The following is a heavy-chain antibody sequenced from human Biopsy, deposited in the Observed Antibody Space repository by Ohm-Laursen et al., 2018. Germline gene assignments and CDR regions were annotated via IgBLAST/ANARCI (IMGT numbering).Heavy chain of an antibody. V-gene: IGHV4-31*01. CDR1: GGSISSGGSY. CDR3: ARLGSGDYFPTFFDF. J-gene: IGHJ4*02. D-gene: IGHD5-12*01. CDR2: IFNSANT. Sequence: TLSLTCIVSGGSISSGGSYWSWIRQRPGKGLEWIGYIFNSANTYYNPSLKNLITISGDTSKNQFSLKLSSVTAADTAVYYCARLGSGDYFPTFFDFWGQGALVTVSS.